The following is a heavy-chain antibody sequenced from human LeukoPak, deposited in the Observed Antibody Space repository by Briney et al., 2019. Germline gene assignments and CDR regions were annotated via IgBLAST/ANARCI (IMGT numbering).Heavy chain of an antibody. V-gene: IGHV3-7*01. J-gene: IGHJ3*01. D-gene: IGHD2-2*01. CDR3: ARDQGYCTSATCRGDAFDV. Sequence: GGSLRLSCAASGFTFTTYWMTWVRQAPGKGLEWVAKIKQDGGERYYVDSVKGRFTISRDNAKNSLSLQMNSLRAEDTAVYYCARDQGYCTSATCRGDAFDVWGQGSMVSVSS. CDR2: IKQDGGER. CDR1: GFTFTTYW.